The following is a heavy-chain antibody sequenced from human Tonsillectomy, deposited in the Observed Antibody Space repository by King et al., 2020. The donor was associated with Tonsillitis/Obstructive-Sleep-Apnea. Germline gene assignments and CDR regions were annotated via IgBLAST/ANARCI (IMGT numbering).Heavy chain of an antibody. CDR1: GFSLSTSGVG. CDR3: AHRRDSYCTNGVCYYTPWFDP. J-gene: IGHJ5*02. CDR2: IYWDDDK. V-gene: IGHV2-5*02. D-gene: IGHD2-8*01. Sequence: TLKESGPTLVKPTQTLTLTCTFSGFSLSTSGVGVGWIRQPPGKALEWLALIYWDDDKRYNPSLKSRLIITKDTSNNQVVLTKTNMDPVDTATYYCAHRRDSYCTNGVCYYTPWFDPWGQGTLAT.